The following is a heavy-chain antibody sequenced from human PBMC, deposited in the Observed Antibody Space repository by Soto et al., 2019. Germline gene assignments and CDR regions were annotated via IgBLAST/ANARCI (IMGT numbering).Heavy chain of an antibody. Sequence: GGSLRLSCAASGFTFSSYGMHWVRQAPGKGLEWVAVIWYDGSNKYYADSVKGRFTISRDNSKNTLYLQMNSLRAEDTAVYYCARVDYGSDAFDIWGQGTMVTVSS. CDR3: ARVDYGSDAFDI. J-gene: IGHJ3*02. CDR2: IWYDGSNK. CDR1: GFTFSSYG. V-gene: IGHV3-33*01. D-gene: IGHD3-10*01.